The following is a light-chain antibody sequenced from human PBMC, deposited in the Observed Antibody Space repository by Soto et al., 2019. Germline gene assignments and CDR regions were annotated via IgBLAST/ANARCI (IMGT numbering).Light chain of an antibody. CDR1: QSISSSY. CDR3: QQYGSSLPYT. Sequence: EIVLRQSPGTLSLSPGERATLSCRASQSISSSYLAWYQQKPGQAPRLLIYGASSRATGIPDRFSGGGSGTGFNLTISRMEPEDFAVYYCQQYGSSLPYTFGQGTKLEIK. CDR2: GAS. J-gene: IGKJ2*01. V-gene: IGKV3-20*01.